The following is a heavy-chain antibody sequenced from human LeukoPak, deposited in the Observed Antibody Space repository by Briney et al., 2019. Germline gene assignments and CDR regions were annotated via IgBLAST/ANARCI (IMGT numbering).Heavy chain of an antibody. CDR3: AKRASGYCSGGSCQGRFDY. CDR2: ISFDGSNK. J-gene: IGHJ4*02. D-gene: IGHD2-15*01. Sequence: PGGSLRLSCAASAFTFSNYGMHWVRQAPGKGLEWVALISFDGSNKYYADSVKGRFTISRDNSKNTLYLQMNSLRAEDTAVYYCAKRASGYCSGGSCQGRFDYWGQGTLVTVSS. V-gene: IGHV3-30*18. CDR1: AFTFSNYG.